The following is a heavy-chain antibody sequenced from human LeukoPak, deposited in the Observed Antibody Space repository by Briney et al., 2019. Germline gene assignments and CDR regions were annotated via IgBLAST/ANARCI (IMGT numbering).Heavy chain of an antibody. CDR2: IIPLFGTA. V-gene: IGHV1-69*13. Sequence: SVKVSCTASGYTFTSYYMHWVRQAPGQGLEWMGGIIPLFGTAQYAQKFQGRVTITADESTSTTYMELSSLRSEDTAVYYCASLQNWNSYNWFDPWGQGTLVTVSS. J-gene: IGHJ5*02. CDR1: GYTFTSYY. D-gene: IGHD1-7*01. CDR3: ASLQNWNSYNWFDP.